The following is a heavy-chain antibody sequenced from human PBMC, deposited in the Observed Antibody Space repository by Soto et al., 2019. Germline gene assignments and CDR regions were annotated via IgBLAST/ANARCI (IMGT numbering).Heavy chain of an antibody. V-gene: IGHV1-8*01. CDR3: ARMATSGTLNWFDP. Sequence: QVQLVQSGAQVKKPGASVKVSCKASGYTFTNNDISWVRQATGQGLEWMGWMNPNSANTGYAQKFQGRVSMTRNTPISTAYMELRSLRSDATAIYYCARMATSGTLNWFDPWGQGTLVIVSS. CDR2: MNPNSANT. CDR1: GYTFTNND. J-gene: IGHJ5*02.